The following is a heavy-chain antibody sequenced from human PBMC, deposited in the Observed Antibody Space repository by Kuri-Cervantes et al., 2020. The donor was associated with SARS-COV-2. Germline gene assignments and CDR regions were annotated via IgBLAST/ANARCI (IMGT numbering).Heavy chain of an antibody. CDR3: AKTVAGTGIDY. V-gene: IGHV3-74*03. CDR1: GFPFSSYF. J-gene: IGHJ4*02. CDR2: INRDETSR. Sequence: GESLKISCAASGFPFSSYFMHWVRQAPGKGLVWVSRINRDETSRTYADSVKGRFTISRDNAKNTLYLQMNSLRAEDTAVYYCAKTVAGTGIDYWGQGTLVTVSS. D-gene: IGHD6-19*01.